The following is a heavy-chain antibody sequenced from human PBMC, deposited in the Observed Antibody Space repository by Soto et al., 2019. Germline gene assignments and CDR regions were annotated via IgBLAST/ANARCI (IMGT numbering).Heavy chain of an antibody. V-gene: IGHV4-31*03. Sequence: QVQLQESGPGLVKPSQTLSLTCTVSGGSISSGGYYWSWIRQHPGKGLEWIGYIYYSKSTYYNPSPKSGVTISLATSKTQSSLLLTSVTVADTAVYYCARSVFPWGQGTLVTVSS. J-gene: IGHJ5*02. CDR2: IYYSKST. CDR3: ARSVFP. CDR1: GGSISSGGYY.